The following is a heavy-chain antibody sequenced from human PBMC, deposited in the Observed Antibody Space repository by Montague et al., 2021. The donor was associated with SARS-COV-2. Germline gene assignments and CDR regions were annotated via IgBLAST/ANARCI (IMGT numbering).Heavy chain of an antibody. J-gene: IGHJ4*02. D-gene: IGHD3-9*01. V-gene: IGHV3-30*04. CDR3: ARGGRYFDWLLLPY. CDR2: ISYDGTKT. Sequence: SLRLFCAASGFNFTHYAMYWVRQAPGKGLDWVATISYDGTKTYYTDSVKGRFTISRDNSKDTLHLQLSSLRLDDTAIYYCARGGRYFDWLLLPYWGQGALVTVSS. CDR1: GFNFTHYA.